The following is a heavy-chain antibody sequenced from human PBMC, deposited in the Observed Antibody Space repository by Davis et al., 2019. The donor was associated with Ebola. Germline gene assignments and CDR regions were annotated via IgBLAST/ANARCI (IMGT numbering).Heavy chain of an antibody. Sequence: GESLKISCAASGFTFSGHAMNWVRQAPGKGLEWVSAITGTGGSTYYTDSVKGRFTISRDNSKNTLYLQMNNLRAEDTAVDCCVKQEGADYYYYRMDVWGQGTTVTVSS. CDR2: ITGTGGST. CDR1: GFTFSGHA. J-gene: IGHJ6*02. CDR3: VKQEGADYYYYRMDV. D-gene: IGHD3-16*01. V-gene: IGHV3-23*01.